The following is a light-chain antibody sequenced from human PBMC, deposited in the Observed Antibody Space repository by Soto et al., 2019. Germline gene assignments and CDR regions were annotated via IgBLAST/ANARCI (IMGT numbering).Light chain of an antibody. CDR3: QQYNNWPPT. CDR1: QSVSSK. Sequence: EIVMTQSPATLSVSPGERATLYCRAGQSVSSKLAWYQQKSGQAPRLLIYGASTRATGIPARFSGSGSGTEFTLTISSLQSEDFAVYYCQQYNNWPPTFGGGTKVDNK. CDR2: GAS. J-gene: IGKJ4*01. V-gene: IGKV3-15*01.